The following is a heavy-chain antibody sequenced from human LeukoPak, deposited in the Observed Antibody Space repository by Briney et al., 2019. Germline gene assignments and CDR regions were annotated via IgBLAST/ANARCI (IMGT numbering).Heavy chain of an antibody. Sequence: SETLSLTCTVSGGSVGSAGYYWSWIRQPPGGGLEWIGYIYYIRNTNYNPSLKSRVTMSLDPSKNQFSLKLNSVTAADTAVYYCARTQSQSGSYRYYFGYWGQGTLVIVSS. CDR1: GGSVGSAGYY. CDR3: ARTQSQSGSYRYYFGY. J-gene: IGHJ4*02. D-gene: IGHD1-26*01. CDR2: IYYIRNT. V-gene: IGHV4-61*08.